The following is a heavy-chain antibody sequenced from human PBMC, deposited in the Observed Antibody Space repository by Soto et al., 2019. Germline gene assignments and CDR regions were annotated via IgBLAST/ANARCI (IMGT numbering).Heavy chain of an antibody. J-gene: IGHJ4*02. Sequence: GWSLRLSCAASGFIFSVYEMIWVRQAPGKGLEWISYISISGTTIYYADSVKGRFTISRDNAKNSLYLQMNSLWDEDTAIYYCAREDDSGGYRFGLWGQGTPVTVSS. CDR3: AREDDSGGYRFGL. CDR2: ISISGTTI. D-gene: IGHD3-22*01. V-gene: IGHV3-48*03. CDR1: GFIFSVYE.